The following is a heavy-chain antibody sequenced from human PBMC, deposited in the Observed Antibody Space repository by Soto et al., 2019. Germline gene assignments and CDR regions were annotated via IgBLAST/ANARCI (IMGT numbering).Heavy chain of an antibody. D-gene: IGHD2-21*01. CDR3: ARDTILDN. Sequence: QVQLVQSGAEVKKPGASVKVSCKASGYTFTNYDITWVRQAPGQGLEWMGWISSYNGDTKYPEEFQGRVTMTTDTSTSTAYMELRSLRSDDTDIYYCARDTILDNWGQGTLVTVSS. V-gene: IGHV1-18*01. J-gene: IGHJ4*02. CDR1: GYTFTNYD. CDR2: ISSYNGDT.